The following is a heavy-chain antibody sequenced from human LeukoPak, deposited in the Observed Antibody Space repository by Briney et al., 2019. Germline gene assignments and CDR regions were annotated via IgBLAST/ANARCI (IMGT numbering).Heavy chain of an antibody. CDR3: ASKWYCGGDCYYQIDY. J-gene: IGHJ4*02. V-gene: IGHV3-30*03. CDR2: ISYDGSNK. D-gene: IGHD2-21*02. CDR1: GFTFSSYW. Sequence: GGSLRLSCAASGFTFSSYWMSWVRQAPGKGLEWVALISYDGSNKYYADSVKGRFTISRDNSMNTLYLQMNSPRTEDTAVYYCASKWYCGGDCYYQIDYWGQGTLVTVSS.